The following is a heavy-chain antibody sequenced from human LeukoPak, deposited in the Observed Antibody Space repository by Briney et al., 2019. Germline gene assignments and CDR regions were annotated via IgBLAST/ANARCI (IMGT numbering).Heavy chain of an antibody. CDR1: GFTVSNIY. Sequence: PGGSLRLSCAASGFTVSNIYMSWVRQAPGEGLEWVSVIYSDGTTHYADSVKGRFTISRDNSKNTLYLQMNSLRAEDTAVYYCAKLSGSGILVGATDYWGQGTLVTVSS. CDR2: IYSDGTT. D-gene: IGHD1-26*01. J-gene: IGHJ4*02. V-gene: IGHV3-53*01. CDR3: AKLSGSGILVGATDY.